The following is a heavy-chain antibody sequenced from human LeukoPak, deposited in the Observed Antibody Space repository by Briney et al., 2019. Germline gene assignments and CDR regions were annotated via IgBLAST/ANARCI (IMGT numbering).Heavy chain of an antibody. CDR2: ISSSGSTI. D-gene: IGHD5-24*01. Sequence: GGSLRLSCAASGFTFSNYYMSWIRQAPGKGLEWVSYISSSGSTIYYADSVKGRFTISRDNAKNSLYLQMNSLRAEDTAVYYCARVEDGYNYDYFDYWGQGTLVTVSS. V-gene: IGHV3-11*01. CDR3: ARVEDGYNYDYFDY. CDR1: GFTFSNYY. J-gene: IGHJ4*02.